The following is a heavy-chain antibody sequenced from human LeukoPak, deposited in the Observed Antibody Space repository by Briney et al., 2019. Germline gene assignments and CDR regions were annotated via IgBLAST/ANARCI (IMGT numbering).Heavy chain of an antibody. CDR3: ATTPEGYYDFWSGEGAFDI. Sequence: SETLSLTCTVSGGSISSSSYYWGWIRQPPGKGLEWIGSIYYSGSTYYNPSLKSRVTISVDTSKNQFSLKLSSVTAADTAVYYCATTPEGYYDFWSGEGAFDIWGQGTMVTVSS. CDR1: GGSISSSSYY. D-gene: IGHD3-3*01. CDR2: IYYSGST. V-gene: IGHV4-39*01. J-gene: IGHJ3*02.